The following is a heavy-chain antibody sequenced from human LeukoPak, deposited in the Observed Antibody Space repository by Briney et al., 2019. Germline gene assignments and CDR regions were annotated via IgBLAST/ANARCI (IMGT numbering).Heavy chain of an antibody. J-gene: IGHJ4*02. CDR2: ISSSSSYI. Sequence: SGGSLRLSCAASGFTFDDYAMNWVRQAPGKGLEWVSSISSSSSYIYYADSVKGRFTISRDNAKNSLYLQMNSLRAEDTAVCYCARDGGFYDILTGYYDYWGQGTLVTVSS. CDR1: GFTFDDYA. D-gene: IGHD3-9*01. V-gene: IGHV3-21*01. CDR3: ARDGGFYDILTGYYDY.